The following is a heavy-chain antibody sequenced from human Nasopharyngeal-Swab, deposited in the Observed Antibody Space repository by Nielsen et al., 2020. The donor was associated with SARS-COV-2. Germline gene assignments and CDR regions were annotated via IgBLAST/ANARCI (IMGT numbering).Heavy chain of an antibody. Sequence: WIRQPPGKGLEWVANIKQDGSEKYYVDSVKGRFTISRDNAKNSLYLQMNSLRAEDTAVYYCARKGAYYYYYYGMDVWGQGTKVTVSS. CDR2: IKQDGSEK. J-gene: IGHJ6*02. V-gene: IGHV3-7*01. CDR3: ARKGAYYYYYYGMDV. D-gene: IGHD3-16*01.